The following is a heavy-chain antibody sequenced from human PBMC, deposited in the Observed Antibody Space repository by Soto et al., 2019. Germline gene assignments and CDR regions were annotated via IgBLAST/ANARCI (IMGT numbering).Heavy chain of an antibody. D-gene: IGHD6-19*01. CDR1: GYTLTELS. CDR3: ATVTPGYSSGWAYYFDY. Sequence: VASVKVSCKVSGYTLTELSMHWVRQAPGKGLEWMGGFDPEDGETIYAQKFQGRVTMTEDTSTDTAYMELSSLRSEDTAVYYCATVTPGYSSGWAYYFDYWGQGTLVTVSS. V-gene: IGHV1-24*01. CDR2: FDPEDGET. J-gene: IGHJ4*02.